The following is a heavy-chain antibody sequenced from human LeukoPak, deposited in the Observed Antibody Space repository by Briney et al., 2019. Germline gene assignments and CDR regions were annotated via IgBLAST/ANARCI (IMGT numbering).Heavy chain of an antibody. CDR2: IYSGGST. D-gene: IGHD6-19*01. CDR3: ARRLLGYSSGWYYFDY. V-gene: IGHV3-53*01. CDR1: GFTVSSNY. J-gene: IGHJ4*02. Sequence: PGGSLRLSCAASGFTVSSNYMSWVRQAPGKGLEWVSVIYSGGSTYYADSVKGRFTISRDNSKNTLYLQMNSLRAEDTVVYYCARRLLGYSSGWYYFDYWGQGTLVTVSS.